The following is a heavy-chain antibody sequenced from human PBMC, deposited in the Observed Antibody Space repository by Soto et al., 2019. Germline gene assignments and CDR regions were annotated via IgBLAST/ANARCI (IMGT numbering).Heavy chain of an antibody. J-gene: IGHJ6*02. V-gene: IGHV1-18*01. CDR2: ISTYNGNT. Sequence: QVQLVQSGAEVKKPGASVKVSCKASGYTFTSYGISWVRQAPGQGLEWMGWISTYNGNTNNAQKLQGRVTMTTDKSTSTAYMELRSLRSDDTAVYYCARRYGIAAAGTYYFYYCMDVWGQGTTVTVSS. D-gene: IGHD6-13*01. CDR3: ARRYGIAAAGTYYFYYCMDV. CDR1: GYTFTSYG.